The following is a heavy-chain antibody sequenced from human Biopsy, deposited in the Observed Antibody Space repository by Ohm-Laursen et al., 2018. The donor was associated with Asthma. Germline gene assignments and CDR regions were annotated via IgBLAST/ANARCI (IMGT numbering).Heavy chain of an antibody. CDR2: INSVLGTT. CDR3: ARKAGSCISRTCYSLDF. J-gene: IGHJ4*02. CDR1: GGTFNAYV. Sequence: SSVKVSCKSLGGTFNAYVIGWVRQAPGQGLEWMGGINSVLGTTTYPQKFQDRVTITADDSTSTVYMELSSLGSGDTAVYYCARKAGSCISRTCYSLDFWGQGTLVTVSS. V-gene: IGHV1-69*01. D-gene: IGHD2-2*01.